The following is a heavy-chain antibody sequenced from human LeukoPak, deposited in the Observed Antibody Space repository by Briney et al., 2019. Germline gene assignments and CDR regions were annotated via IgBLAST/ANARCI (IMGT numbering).Heavy chain of an antibody. CDR2: INPNSGGT. J-gene: IGHJ4*02. D-gene: IGHD5-12*01. CDR1: GYTFTGYY. Sequence: ASVKVSCKASGYTFTGYYMHWVRQAPGQGLEWMGWINPNSGGTNYAQKFQGRVTMTRDTSISTAYMELSRLRSDDTADYYGARDINGYAPDYWGQGTLVTVSS. V-gene: IGHV1-2*02. CDR3: ARDINGYAPDY.